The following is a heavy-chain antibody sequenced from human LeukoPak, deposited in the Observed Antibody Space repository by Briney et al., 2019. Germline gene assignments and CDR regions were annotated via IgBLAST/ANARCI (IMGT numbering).Heavy chain of an antibody. CDR1: GFTFSSYG. Sequence: GGSLRLSCGASGFTFSSYGMHWVRQAPGKGLEWVAFIRYDGSNKYYADSVKGRFTISRDNSKNTLYLQMNSLRAEDTAVYYCAKPLRPYYYYYYMDVWGKGTTVTISS. CDR2: IRYDGSNK. D-gene: IGHD4-17*01. CDR3: AKPLRPYYYYYYMDV. J-gene: IGHJ6*03. V-gene: IGHV3-30*02.